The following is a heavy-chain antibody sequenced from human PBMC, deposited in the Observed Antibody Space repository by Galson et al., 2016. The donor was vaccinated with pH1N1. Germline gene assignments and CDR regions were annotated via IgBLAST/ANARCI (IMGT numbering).Heavy chain of an antibody. J-gene: IGHJ3*02. CDR1: GITFSNSA. CDR2: ISGSGSST. CDR3: AKDRGGDYTGGDAFDI. Sequence: LRLSCAASGITFSNSAMSWVRQAPGKGLEWISVISGSGSSTYYADSVKGRFTISRDNSKYTLFLQMNSLRVEDTAVYYCAKDRGGDYTGGDAFDIWGQGTMVTVSS. D-gene: IGHD4-17*01. V-gene: IGHV3-23*01.